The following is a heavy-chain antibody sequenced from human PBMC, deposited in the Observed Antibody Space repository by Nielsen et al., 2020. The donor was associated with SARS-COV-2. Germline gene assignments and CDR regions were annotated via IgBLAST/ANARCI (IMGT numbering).Heavy chain of an antibody. CDR2: INTNTGNP. CDR3: ARDGYYDSSGYSTWVNYYYGMDV. Sequence: ASVKVSCKASGYTFTSYAMNWVRQAPGQGLEWMGWINTNTGNPTYAQGFTGRFVFSLDTSVSTAYLQISSLKAEDTAVYYCARDGYYDSSGYSTWVNYYYGMDVWGQGTTVTVSS. V-gene: IGHV7-4-1*02. J-gene: IGHJ6*02. D-gene: IGHD3-22*01. CDR1: GYTFTSYA.